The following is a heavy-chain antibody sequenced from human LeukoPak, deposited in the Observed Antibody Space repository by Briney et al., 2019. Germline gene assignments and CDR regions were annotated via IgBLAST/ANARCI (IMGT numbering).Heavy chain of an antibody. CDR2: IYTSGST. V-gene: IGHV4-4*07. Sequence: SETLSLTCTVSGGSISSYYWSWIRQPAGKGLEWIGRIYTSGSTNYNPSLKSRVTMSVDTSKNQFSLKLSSVTAADTAVYYCARGRKYSSSWYPSAYGMDVWGQGTTVTVSS. CDR1: GGSISSYY. D-gene: IGHD6-13*01. CDR3: ARGRKYSSSWYPSAYGMDV. J-gene: IGHJ6*02.